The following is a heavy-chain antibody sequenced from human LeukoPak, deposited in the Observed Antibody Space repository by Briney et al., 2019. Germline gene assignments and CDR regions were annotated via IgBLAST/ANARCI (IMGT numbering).Heavy chain of an antibody. CDR1: GGSISSYY. J-gene: IGHJ4*02. CDR2: IYSSGST. D-gene: IGHD6-19*01. V-gene: IGHV4-4*07. Sequence: PSETLSLTCTVSGGSISSYYWSWIRQPAGKGLEWIGRIYSSGSTNYNPSLESRVTMSIDTSKNQFSLELTSVTAADTAVYYCAKGGRGMAVPEFDYWGQGTLVTVSS. CDR3: AKGGRGMAVPEFDY.